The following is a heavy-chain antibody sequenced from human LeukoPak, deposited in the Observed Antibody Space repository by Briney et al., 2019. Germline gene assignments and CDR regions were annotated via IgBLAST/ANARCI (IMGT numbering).Heavy chain of an antibody. V-gene: IGHV4-39*01. CDR3: ARLQHGYSSGWYGSLDY. D-gene: IGHD6-19*01. Sequence: SETLSLTYTVSGGSISSSSYYWGWIRQPPGKGLEWIGSIYYSGSTYYNPSLKSRVTISVDTSKNQFSLKLSSVTAADTAVYYCARLQHGYSSGWYGSLDYWGQGTLVTVSS. CDR2: IYYSGST. J-gene: IGHJ4*02. CDR1: GGSISSSSYY.